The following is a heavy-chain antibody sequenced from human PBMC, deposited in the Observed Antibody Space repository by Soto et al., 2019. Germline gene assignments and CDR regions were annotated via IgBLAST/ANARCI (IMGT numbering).Heavy chain of an antibody. CDR3: AGTSPLLRYFPAV. V-gene: IGHV6-1*01. CDR2: TYYSYRWYS. Sequence: SQTLSHTCASRGDSVCMHSAAGNWVWQSPSRDLEWLGRTYYSYRWYSDYAVSVRSRITVNPDTSKNQFSLHLNSVTPEDTAVYYCAGTSPLLRYFPAVWANETAVTV. D-gene: IGHD1-7*01. J-gene: IGHJ6*03. CDR1: GDSVCMHSAA.